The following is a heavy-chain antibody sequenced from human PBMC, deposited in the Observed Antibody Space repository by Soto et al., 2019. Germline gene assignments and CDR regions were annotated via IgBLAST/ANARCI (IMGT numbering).Heavy chain of an antibody. D-gene: IGHD6-19*01. V-gene: IGHV3-48*02. J-gene: IGHJ4*02. CDR1: GFTFSNYA. CDR3: VRGDSSAWDLEY. CDR2: LSSGDSTT. Sequence: EVPLVESGGGLVQPGGSLRLSCTASGFTFSNYAMNWVRLAPGKGLEWISYLSSGDSTTYYADSVKGRFTIARDNAKTSLYLQMNSLTEEDTAVYSCVRGDSSAWDLEYWGQGTLVIVSS.